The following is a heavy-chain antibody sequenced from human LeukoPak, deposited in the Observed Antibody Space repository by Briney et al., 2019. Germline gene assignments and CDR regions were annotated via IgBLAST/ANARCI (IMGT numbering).Heavy chain of an antibody. J-gene: IGHJ4*02. CDR1: GFTFSSYG. CDR3: ARVVDYYDSSGLYYFDY. V-gene: IGHV3-30*03. Sequence: GGSLRLSCAASGFTFSSYGMHWVRQAPGKGLEWVAVISYDGSNKYYADSVKGRFTISRDNSKNTLYLQMNSLRAEDTAVYYCARVVDYYDSSGLYYFDYWGQGTLVTVSS. D-gene: IGHD3-22*01. CDR2: ISYDGSNK.